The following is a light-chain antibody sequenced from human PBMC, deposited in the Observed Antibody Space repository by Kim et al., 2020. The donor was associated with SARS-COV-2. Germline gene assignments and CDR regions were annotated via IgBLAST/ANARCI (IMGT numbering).Light chain of an antibody. CDR1: SSDVGGYNY. Sequence: GQSITISCTGTSSDVGGYNYVSWYQQHPGKAPKLMIYDVSKRPSGVSNRFSGSKSGNTASLTISGLQAEDEAEYYCSSYTSSSTRVFGGGTKLTVL. CDR2: DVS. CDR3: SSYTSSSTRV. V-gene: IGLV2-14*03. J-gene: IGLJ3*02.